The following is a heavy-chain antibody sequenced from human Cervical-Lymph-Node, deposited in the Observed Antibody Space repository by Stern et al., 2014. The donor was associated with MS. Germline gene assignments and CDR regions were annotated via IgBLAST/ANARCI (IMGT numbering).Heavy chain of an antibody. CDR1: GFPFSSYT. CDR3: GASNYYDMHFDF. D-gene: IGHD3-22*01. V-gene: IGHV3-21*01. J-gene: IGHJ4*02. Sequence: EVQLEESGGGLVKPGGSLRLSCAASGFPFSSYTMTWVRQAPGKGLEWVSSISTSRHYIYYADSVKGRFTISRDNAKDSLYLQMNSLRAEDTAVYYCGASNYYDMHFDFWGQGTLVTVSS. CDR2: ISTSRHYI.